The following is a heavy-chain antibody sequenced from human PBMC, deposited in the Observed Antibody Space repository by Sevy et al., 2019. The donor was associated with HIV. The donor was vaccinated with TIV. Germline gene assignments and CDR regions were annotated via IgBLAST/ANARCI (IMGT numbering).Heavy chain of an antibody. D-gene: IGHD6-13*01. CDR3: ARDRAAAGKKYYYYGMDV. J-gene: IGHJ6*02. Sequence: ASVKVSCKASGYTFTSNYMHWVRQAPGLGLEWMGIINPSGASASYAQKFQGRVTVTRDTSTSTVYMELSSLRSEDTAVYYCARDRAAAGKKYYYYGMDVWGQGTTVTVSS. V-gene: IGHV1-46*01. CDR1: GYTFTSNY. CDR2: INPSGASA.